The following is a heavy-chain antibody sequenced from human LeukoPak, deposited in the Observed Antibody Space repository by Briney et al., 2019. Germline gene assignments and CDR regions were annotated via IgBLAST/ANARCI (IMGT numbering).Heavy chain of an antibody. J-gene: IGHJ5*02. CDR2: INTNTGNP. Sequence: ASVKVSCKASGYTFTSYAMNWVRQAPGQGLEWMGWINTNTGNPTYAQGFTGRFVFSLDTSVSTAYLQISSLKAEDTAVYYCARGLNRIFGVVIIGREKNWFDPWGQGTLVTVSS. CDR1: GYTFTSYA. CDR3: ARGLNRIFGVVIIGREKNWFDP. D-gene: IGHD3-3*01. V-gene: IGHV7-4-1*02.